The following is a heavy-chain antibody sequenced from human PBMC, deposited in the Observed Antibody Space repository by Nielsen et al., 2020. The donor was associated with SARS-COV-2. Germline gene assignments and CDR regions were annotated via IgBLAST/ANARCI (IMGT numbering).Heavy chain of an antibody. CDR3: TTNPGAVPTRDRYLQH. D-gene: IGHD6-19*01. CDR1: GYKFASFW. CDR2: IYPGDSDT. V-gene: IGHV5-51*01. Sequence: KVSCKASGYKFASFWIGWVRQMPGKGLEWVGIIYPGDSDTRYSPSFQGQVTISVDKSISTAYLQWRSLKASDTAMYYCTTNPGAVPTRDRYLQHWGQGTLVTVSS. J-gene: IGHJ1*01.